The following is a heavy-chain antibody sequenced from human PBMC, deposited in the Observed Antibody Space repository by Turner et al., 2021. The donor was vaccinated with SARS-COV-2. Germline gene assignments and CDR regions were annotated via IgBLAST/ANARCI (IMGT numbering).Heavy chain of an antibody. CDR3: ANVRRDGPFDAFDI. CDR1: GFPFNTYA. V-gene: IGHV3-23*01. Sequence: EVQLLESGGGLVQPGGSLRPSCAASGFPFNTYAMTWARQAPGKGLQWVSTISGKTYSTYYADSVEGRFTISRDNFKNTLYLQMNSLRAEDTAVYYCANVRRDGPFDAFDIWGQGTMVTVSS. CDR2: ISGKTYST. J-gene: IGHJ3*02. D-gene: IGHD3-10*02.